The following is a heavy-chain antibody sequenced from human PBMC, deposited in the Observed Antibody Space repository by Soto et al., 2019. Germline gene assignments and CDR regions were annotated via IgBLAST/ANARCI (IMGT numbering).Heavy chain of an antibody. D-gene: IGHD2-15*01. CDR1: GGSLSTNP. CDR2: TGSGTGPG. J-gene: IGHJ4*02. Sequence: QVQLVQSGTEVKKPGSSVKVSCKTSGGSLSTNPISWVRQAPGQGLEWMGGTGSGTGPGNHAQKFQGRLTVTTDKSTGTVYMELTNLSSEDTAVYYCARRDSGGFFRFFDSWGQGTLVTVSS. CDR3: ARRDSGGFFRFFDS. V-gene: IGHV1-69*06.